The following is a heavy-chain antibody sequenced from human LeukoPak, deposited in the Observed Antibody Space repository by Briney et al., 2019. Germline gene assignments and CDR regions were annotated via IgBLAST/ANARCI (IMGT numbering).Heavy chain of an antibody. CDR1: GFRFSTFE. Sequence: GGSLRLSCAASGFRFSTFEMNWVRQAPGKGLEWISYISSSGSTVHYADSVKGRFTVSRDNAQNPLFLQMNGLRDEDTAIYYCAREYYLDHWGQGTLVTVSS. J-gene: IGHJ4*02. V-gene: IGHV3-48*03. CDR3: AREYYLDH. D-gene: IGHD3-10*01. CDR2: ISSSGSTV.